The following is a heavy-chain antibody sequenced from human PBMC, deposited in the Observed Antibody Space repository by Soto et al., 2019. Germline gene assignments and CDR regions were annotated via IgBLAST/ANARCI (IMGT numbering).Heavy chain of an antibody. D-gene: IGHD3-22*01. Sequence: QVQLVQSGAEMKKPGASVKVSCKASGYPFTTYAIGWVRQAPGQGLEWMGWITTYNGNTNYAQKFMGRVTMTTDSATITAYMDLSSLRSDDTAVYYCARPDSGYAFDIWGQGTIVTVSA. CDR1: GYPFTTYA. CDR3: ARPDSGYAFDI. CDR2: ITTYNGNT. V-gene: IGHV1-18*01. J-gene: IGHJ3*02.